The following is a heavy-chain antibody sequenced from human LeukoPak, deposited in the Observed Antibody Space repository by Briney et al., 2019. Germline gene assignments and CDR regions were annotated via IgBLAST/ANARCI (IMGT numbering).Heavy chain of an antibody. Sequence: SSETLSLTCTVWGGSISSYYWRGIRQPPGKGGEGIGYIYYSGSTNYNPSLKSRVTISVDTSKHQFSLKLSSVTAADTAVYYCARFGYSSSWYGWFDPWGQGTLVTVSS. J-gene: IGHJ5*02. D-gene: IGHD6-13*01. CDR2: IYYSGST. CDR1: GGSISSYY. V-gene: IGHV4-59*13. CDR3: ARFGYSSSWYGWFDP.